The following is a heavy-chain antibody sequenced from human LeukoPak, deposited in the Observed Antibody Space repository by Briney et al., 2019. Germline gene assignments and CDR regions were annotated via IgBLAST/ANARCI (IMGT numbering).Heavy chain of an antibody. CDR2: ISTSGST. CDR1: SGSVSSYF. CDR3: ARGHSSNWYWFDP. J-gene: IGHJ5*02. D-gene: IGHD6-13*01. V-gene: IGHV4-4*07. Sequence: KPSETLSLTCTVSSGSVSSYFWSWIRQPAGKGLEWIGRISTSGSTNYNPSLKSRVTMSLDTSKSQFSLKLSSVTAADTAVYYCARGHSSNWYWFDPWGQGTLVTVSS.